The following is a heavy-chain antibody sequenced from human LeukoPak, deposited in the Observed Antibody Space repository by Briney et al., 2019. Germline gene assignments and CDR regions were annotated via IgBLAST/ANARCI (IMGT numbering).Heavy chain of an antibody. V-gene: IGHV1-69*13. D-gene: IGHD6-6*01. CDR3: ASVSYGSSSAAVRMTYYYYGMDV. CDR1: GGTFSSYA. Sequence: ASVKVSCKASGGTFSSYAISWVRQAPGQGLEWMGGIIPIFGTANYAQKFQGRVTITADESTSTAYMELSSLRSEDTAVYYCASVSYGSSSAAVRMTYYYYGMDVWGQGTTVTVSS. J-gene: IGHJ6*02. CDR2: IIPIFGTA.